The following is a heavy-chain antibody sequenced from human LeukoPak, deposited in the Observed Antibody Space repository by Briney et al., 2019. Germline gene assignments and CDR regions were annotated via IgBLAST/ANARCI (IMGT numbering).Heavy chain of an antibody. V-gene: IGHV4-34*01. CDR1: GGSYSGYY. CDR2: IHYSGAT. CDR3: ARGRPGTGNYYFDL. D-gene: IGHD1-7*01. Sequence: SETLSVTCAVYGGSYSGYYWSWIRQPPGKGLDWVGEIHYSGATNYKPSLKSRATILGDTSKNQISLKLTSVTAADTALSYCARGRPGTGNYYFDLWGRGTLVTVSS. J-gene: IGHJ2*01.